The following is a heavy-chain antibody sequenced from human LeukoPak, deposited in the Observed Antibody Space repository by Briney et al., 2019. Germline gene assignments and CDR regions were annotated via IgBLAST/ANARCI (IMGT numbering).Heavy chain of an antibody. CDR2: INPSGGST. Sequence: ASVKVSCKASGGTFSSYAISWVRQAPGQGLEWMGIINPSGGSTSYAQKFQGRVTITRDMSTSTVYMELSSLRSEDTAVYYCARDRVYCSSTSCHFDYWGQGTLVTVSS. D-gene: IGHD2-2*01. V-gene: IGHV1-46*01. CDR3: ARDRVYCSSTSCHFDY. CDR1: GGTFSSYA. J-gene: IGHJ4*02.